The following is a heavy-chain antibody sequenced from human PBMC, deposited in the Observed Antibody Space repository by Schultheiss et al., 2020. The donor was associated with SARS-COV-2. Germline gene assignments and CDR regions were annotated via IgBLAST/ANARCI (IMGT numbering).Heavy chain of an antibody. J-gene: IGHJ5*02. Sequence: GGSLRLSCAASGFTFSSYAMHWVRQAPGKGLEWVAVISYAGSNKYYADSVKGRFTISRDNSKNTLYLQMNSLRAEDTAVYYCAKDRCSSTSCYILNWFDPWGQGTLVTVSS. D-gene: IGHD2-2*02. CDR3: AKDRCSSTSCYILNWFDP. CDR1: GFTFSSYA. CDR2: ISYAGSNK. V-gene: IGHV3-30*04.